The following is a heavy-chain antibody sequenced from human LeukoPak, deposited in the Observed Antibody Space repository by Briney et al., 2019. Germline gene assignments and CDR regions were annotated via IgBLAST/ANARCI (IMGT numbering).Heavy chain of an antibody. D-gene: IGHD3-3*01. CDR1: GFTFSSYA. V-gene: IGHV3-23*01. Sequence: PGGSLRLSCAASGFTFSSYAMSWVRQAPGKGLEWVSAISGSGGSTYYANSVKGRFTISRDNSKNTLYLQMNSLRAEDTAVYYCAKASSDFWSGPPFDYWGQGTLVTVSS. J-gene: IGHJ4*02. CDR3: AKASSDFWSGPPFDY. CDR2: ISGSGGST.